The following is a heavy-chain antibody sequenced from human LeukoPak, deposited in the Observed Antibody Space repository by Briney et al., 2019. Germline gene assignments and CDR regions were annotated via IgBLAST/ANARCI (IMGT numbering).Heavy chain of an antibody. CDR1: GFTFSSYA. V-gene: IGHV3-30*04. D-gene: IGHD2-2*01. J-gene: IGHJ6*04. CDR2: ISYDGSNK. Sequence: GRSLGLSCAASGFTFSSYAMHWVRQAPGKGLEWVAVISYDGSNKYYADSVKGRFTISRDNSKDTLYLQMNSLRAEDTAVYYCASLPAAILPNYYYGMDVWGKGTTVTVSS. CDR3: ASLPAAILPNYYYGMDV.